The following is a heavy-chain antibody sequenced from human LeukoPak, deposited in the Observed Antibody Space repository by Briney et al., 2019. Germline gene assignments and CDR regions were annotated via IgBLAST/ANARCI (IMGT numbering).Heavy chain of an antibody. CDR3: ATVRGSYLFGVFDY. Sequence: PSETLSLTCDVSGDSISRYYWSWIRQPPGKGLEWIGYLDSSGNTKSSPSLKSRVTTSLDPSKNQLSLTLTSVTAADTAVYYCATVRGSYLFGVFDYWGQGILVTVST. V-gene: IGHV4-59*08. J-gene: IGHJ4*02. CDR1: GDSISRYY. CDR2: LDSSGNT. D-gene: IGHD1-26*01.